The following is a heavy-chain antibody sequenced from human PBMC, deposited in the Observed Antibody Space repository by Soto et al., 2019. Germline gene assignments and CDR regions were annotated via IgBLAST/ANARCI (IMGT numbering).Heavy chain of an antibody. CDR2: IYYSGST. CDR3: ARGTGIAALGWFDL. CDR1: GGSISSGDYY. Sequence: SETLSLTCTVSGGSISSGDYYWSWIRQPPGKGLEWIGYIYYSGSTYYNPSLKSRVTISVDTSKNQFSLKLSSVTAADTAVYYCARGTGIAALGWFDLWGQGALVTVSS. J-gene: IGHJ5*02. D-gene: IGHD6-13*01. V-gene: IGHV4-30-4*01.